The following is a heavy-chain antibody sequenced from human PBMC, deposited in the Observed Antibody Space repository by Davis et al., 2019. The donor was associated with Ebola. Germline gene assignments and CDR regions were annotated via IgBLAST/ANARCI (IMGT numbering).Heavy chain of an antibody. D-gene: IGHD1-1*01. CDR3: ARESLERSAFDF. J-gene: IGHJ3*01. Sequence: GESLKISCAASGFAVSANYMSWIRQAPGKGLEWVSILYSGYNSYYADPVKGRFTISRDDSRNTLYLQMNNLRAEDTAVYYCARESLERSAFDFWGQGTMVTVSS. CDR2: LYSGYNS. V-gene: IGHV3-53*01. CDR1: GFAVSANY.